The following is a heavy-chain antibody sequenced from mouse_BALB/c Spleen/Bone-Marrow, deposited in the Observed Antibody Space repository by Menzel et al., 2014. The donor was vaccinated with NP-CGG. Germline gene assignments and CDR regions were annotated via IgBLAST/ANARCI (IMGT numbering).Heavy chain of an antibody. CDR2: ISNGGGST. CDR1: GFTFSSYT. Sequence: EVQGVESGGGLVRPGGSLKLSCAASGFTFSSYTMSWVRQTPEKRLEWVAYISNGGGSTYYPDTVKGRFTISRDNAKNTLYLQMSSLKSEDTAMYYCARRAGAYWGQGTLVTVSA. V-gene: IGHV5-12-2*01. J-gene: IGHJ3*01. D-gene: IGHD3-3*01. CDR3: ARRAGAY.